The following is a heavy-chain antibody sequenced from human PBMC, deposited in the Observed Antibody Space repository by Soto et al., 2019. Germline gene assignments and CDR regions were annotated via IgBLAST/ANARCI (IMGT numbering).Heavy chain of an antibody. CDR2: ISYDGSNK. D-gene: IGHD3-16*01. J-gene: IGHJ6*02. CDR1: GFTFSSYA. CDR3: ARDMSNYYGMDV. Sequence: GGSLRLSCAASGFTFSSYAMHWVRQAPGKGLEWVAVISYDGSNKYYADSVKGRFTISRDNSKNTLYLQMNSLRAEDTAVYYCARDMSNYYGMDVWGQGIRVTVSS. V-gene: IGHV3-30-3*01.